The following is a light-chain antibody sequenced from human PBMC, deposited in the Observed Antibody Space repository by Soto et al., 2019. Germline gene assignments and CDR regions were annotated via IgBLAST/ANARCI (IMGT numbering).Light chain of an antibody. CDR1: SSDVGGYDY. J-gene: IGLJ1*01. CDR2: DVN. V-gene: IGLV2-14*01. CDR3: SSYTGSSTFV. Sequence: VLTQPASVSGSPGQSITISCTGTSSDVGGYDYVSWYQQLPGKAPKLLIYDVNNRPSGVSHRFSGSKSGNTASLTISGVQAEDEADYYCSSYTGSSTFVFGTGTKVTVL.